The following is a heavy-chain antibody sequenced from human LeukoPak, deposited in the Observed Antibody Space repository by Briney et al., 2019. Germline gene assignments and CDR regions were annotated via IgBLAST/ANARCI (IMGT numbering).Heavy chain of an antibody. D-gene: IGHD4/OR15-4a*01. CDR1: GYTFTSYD. CDR3: ARAQPLGYGDYDAY. CDR2: MNPNSGNT. Sequence: ASVKVSCKASGYTFTSYDINWVRQAPGQGLEWMGWMNPNSGNTGYAQKFQGRVTMTRNTSISTAYMELSSLRSEDTAVYYCARAQPLGYGDYDAYWGQGTLVTVSS. J-gene: IGHJ4*02. V-gene: IGHV1-8*01.